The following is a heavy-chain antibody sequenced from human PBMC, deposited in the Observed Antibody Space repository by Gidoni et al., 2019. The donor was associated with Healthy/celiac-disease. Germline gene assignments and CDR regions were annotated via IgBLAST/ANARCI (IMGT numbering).Heavy chain of an antibody. CDR1: GYTFTSYY. CDR3: ARDLSGFSGVTMIVVRAFDI. D-gene: IGHD3-22*01. V-gene: IGHV1-46*01. Sequence: QVQLVQSGAEVKKPGASVKVYCKASGYTFTSYYMHWVRQAPGQGLEWMGIINPSGGSTSYAQKFQGRVTMTRDTSTSTVYMELSSLRSEDTAVYYCARDLSGFSGVTMIVVRAFDIWGQGTMVTVSS. CDR2: INPSGGST. J-gene: IGHJ3*02.